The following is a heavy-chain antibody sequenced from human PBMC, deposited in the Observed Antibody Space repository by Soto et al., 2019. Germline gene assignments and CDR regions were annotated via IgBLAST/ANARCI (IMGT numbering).Heavy chain of an antibody. CDR3: AYSSGWWRLDV. J-gene: IGHJ6*02. V-gene: IGHV4-4*02. CDR1: GGSINNGYW. Sequence: QVHLQESGPGLVKPSGTLSLTCGVSGGSINNGYWWTWVRQPPGKGLEWIGEKHHSGSTNYNLSLKSRVSIPLDKSTNQFSLLLSSVTAPDTAVYYCAYSSGWWRLDVWGQGTTVTVSS. CDR2: KHHSGST. D-gene: IGHD6-19*01.